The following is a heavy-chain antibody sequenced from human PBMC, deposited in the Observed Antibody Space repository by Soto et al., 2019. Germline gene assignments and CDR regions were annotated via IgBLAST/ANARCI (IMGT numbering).Heavy chain of an antibody. CDR1: GFTFSNAW. D-gene: IGHD1-20*01. J-gene: IGHJ3*02. Sequence: GGSLRLSCAASGFTFSNAWMSWVRQAPGKGLEWVSAISGSGGSTYYADSVKGRFTISRDNSKNTLYLQMNSLRAEDTAVYFCAKPDNWNDFDIWGQGTMVTVSS. V-gene: IGHV3-23*01. CDR2: ISGSGGST. CDR3: AKPDNWNDFDI.